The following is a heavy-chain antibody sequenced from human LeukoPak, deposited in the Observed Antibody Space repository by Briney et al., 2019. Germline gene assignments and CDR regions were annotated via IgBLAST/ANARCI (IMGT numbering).Heavy chain of an antibody. Sequence: GGSLRLSCAASGFTFSNYAMSWVRQAPGKGLEWVSGISGSGAYSYYADSVKGRFTISRDNSKNTLYLQMNSLRAEDTAVYYCAKDWEYSSGWYEGYFDYWGQGTLVTVSS. CDR3: AKDWEYSSGWYEGYFDY. J-gene: IGHJ4*02. CDR2: ISGSGAYS. D-gene: IGHD6-19*01. V-gene: IGHV3-23*01. CDR1: GFTFSNYA.